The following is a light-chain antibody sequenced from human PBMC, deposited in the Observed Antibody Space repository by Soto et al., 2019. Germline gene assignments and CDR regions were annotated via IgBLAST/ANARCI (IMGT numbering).Light chain of an antibody. Sequence: EIVLTQSPGTLSLSPGERTTLSCRASQSISSKYLAWYQQKLGQAPRLLIYDGSNRATGIPARFSGSGSGTDFTLTISSLEPEDFAVYYCQQRSDWPPITFGQGTRLEIK. J-gene: IGKJ5*01. CDR1: QSISSKY. CDR3: QQRSDWPPIT. V-gene: IGKV3-11*01. CDR2: DGS.